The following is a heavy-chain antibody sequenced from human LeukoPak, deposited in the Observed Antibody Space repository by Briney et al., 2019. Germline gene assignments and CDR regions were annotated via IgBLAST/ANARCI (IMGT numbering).Heavy chain of an antibody. CDR3: ARDLRSSGYYHDAFDI. J-gene: IGHJ3*02. Sequence: SETLSLTCTVSGGSISSGGYYWSWIRQHPGKGLEWIGYIYYSGSTYYNPSLKSRVTISVDTSKNQYSLKLSSVTAADTAVYYCARDLRSSGYYHDAFDIWGQGTMVTVSS. CDR2: IYYSGST. D-gene: IGHD3-22*01. V-gene: IGHV4-31*03. CDR1: GGSISSGGYY.